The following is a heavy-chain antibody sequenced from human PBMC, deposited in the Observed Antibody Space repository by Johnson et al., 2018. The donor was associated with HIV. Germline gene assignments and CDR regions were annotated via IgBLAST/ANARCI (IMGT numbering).Heavy chain of an antibody. Sequence: VQLVESGGGLVQPGGSLRLSCAASGFTVSSNYMSWVRQAPGKGLEWVSVIYSGGDTYYADSVKGRFTISRDDSKNTLYLQMNRLTAEDTAVYYCASLGDGHQKGAFEIWGHGTRVTVSS. CDR2: IYSGGDT. D-gene: IGHD5-24*01. J-gene: IGHJ3*02. CDR3: ASLGDGHQKGAFEI. V-gene: IGHV3-66*01. CDR1: GFTVSSNY.